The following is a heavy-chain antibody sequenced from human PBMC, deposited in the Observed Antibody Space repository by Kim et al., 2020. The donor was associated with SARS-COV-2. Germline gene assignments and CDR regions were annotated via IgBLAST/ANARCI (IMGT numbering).Heavy chain of an antibody. Sequence: GGSLRLSCAASGFTFSSYWMHWVRQAPGKGLVWVSRINSDGSSTSYADSVKGRFTISRDNAKNTLYLQMNSLRAEDTAVYYCARVKELELRLVGMDVWGQGTTVTVSS. CDR1: GFTFSSYW. CDR2: INSDGSST. V-gene: IGHV3-74*01. J-gene: IGHJ6*02. CDR3: ARVKELELRLVGMDV. D-gene: IGHD1-7*01.